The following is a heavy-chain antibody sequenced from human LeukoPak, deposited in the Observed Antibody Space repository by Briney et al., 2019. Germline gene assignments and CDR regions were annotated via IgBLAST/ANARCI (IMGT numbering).Heavy chain of an antibody. CDR1: GFTFSTYG. V-gene: IGHV3-30*02. J-gene: IGHJ4*02. Sequence: GGSLRLSCAASGFTFSTYGMHWVRQAPGKGPEWVAFIRPDSSNQYYADSVKGRFTISRDNSKNTLYLQMNSLRAEDTAVYYCAKVPLSSSGWDREYYFDYWGQGTLVTVSS. CDR3: AKVPLSSSGWDREYYFDY. CDR2: IRPDSSNQ. D-gene: IGHD6-19*01.